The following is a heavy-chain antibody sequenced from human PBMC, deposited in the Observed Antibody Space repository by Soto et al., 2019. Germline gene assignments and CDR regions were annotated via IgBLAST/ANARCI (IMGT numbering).Heavy chain of an antibody. CDR3: AKHKTELFDY. J-gene: IGHJ4*02. Sequence: GGSLRLSCAASGFTFSSYGMHWVRQAPGKGPEWVAVISYDGSNKYYADSVKGRFTISRDNSKNTLYLQMNSLRAEDTAVYYCAKHKTELFDYWGQGTLVTVSS. CDR1: GFTFSSYG. D-gene: IGHD3-10*01. V-gene: IGHV3-30*18. CDR2: ISYDGSNK.